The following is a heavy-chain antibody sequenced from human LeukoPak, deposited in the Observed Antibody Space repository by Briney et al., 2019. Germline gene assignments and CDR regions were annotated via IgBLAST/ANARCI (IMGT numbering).Heavy chain of an antibody. D-gene: IGHD2-21*01. CDR3: ARELLWAFDY. J-gene: IGHJ4*02. Sequence: GGSLRLSCEASGFTLSNYWMSWVRQTPGKGLEWVANIKQDGVDKYYVDSVKGRFTISRDNAKNSLFLQMNSLRAEDTAVYYCARELLWAFDYWDQGTLVTVSS. V-gene: IGHV3-7*01. CDR1: GFTLSNYW. CDR2: IKQDGVDK.